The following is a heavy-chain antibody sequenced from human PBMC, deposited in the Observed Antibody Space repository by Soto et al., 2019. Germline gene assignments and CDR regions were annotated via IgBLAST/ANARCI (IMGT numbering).Heavy chain of an antibody. CDR3: AKGGQLLVEGGGY. J-gene: IGHJ4*02. CDR1: GFTFDDYA. V-gene: IGHV3-9*01. Sequence: EVQLVESGGGLVQPGRSLRLSCAASGFTFDDYAMHWVRQAPGKGLEWVSGISWNSGSIGYADSVKGRFTISRDNAKNALYLQMNRLRAEDPALYYCAKGGQLLVEGGGYWGQGTVVTVSS. CDR2: ISWNSGSI. D-gene: IGHD2-2*01.